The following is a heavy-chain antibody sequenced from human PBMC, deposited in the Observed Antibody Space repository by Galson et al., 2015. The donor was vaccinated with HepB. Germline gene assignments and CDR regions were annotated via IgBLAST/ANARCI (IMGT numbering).Heavy chain of an antibody. CDR1: GFTFSSYS. J-gene: IGHJ4*02. D-gene: IGHD2-2*01. CDR2: ISSSSSYI. Sequence: SLRLSCAASGFTFSSYSMNWVRQAPGKGLEWVSSISSSSSYIYYADSVKGRFTISRDNAKNSLYLQMNSLRAEDTAVYYCARGLTYCSSTSCYRYWGQGTLVTVSS. V-gene: IGHV3-21*01. CDR3: ARGLTYCSSTSCYRY.